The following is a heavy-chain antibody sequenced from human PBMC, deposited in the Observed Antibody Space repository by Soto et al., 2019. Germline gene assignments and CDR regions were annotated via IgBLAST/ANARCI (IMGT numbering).Heavy chain of an antibody. CDR2: IYYSGST. J-gene: IGHJ4*02. V-gene: IGHV4-39*07. CDR1: GGSISSSSYY. CDR3: ARDKITGLFDY. D-gene: IGHD2-8*02. Sequence: SETLSLTCTVSGGSISSSSYYWGWIRQPPGKGLEWIGNIYYSGSTYYNPSLESRVTISVDTSKNQFSLKLTSVTAADTAVYYCARDKITGLFDYWGQGTLVTVSS.